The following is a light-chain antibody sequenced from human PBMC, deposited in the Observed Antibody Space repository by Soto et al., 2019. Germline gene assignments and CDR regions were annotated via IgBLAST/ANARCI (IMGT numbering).Light chain of an antibody. CDR2: DAS. CDR1: QSISSW. CDR3: QQYNSYSAT. V-gene: IGKV1-5*01. Sequence: DIPMTQSPSTLSASVGDRVTITCRASQSISSWLAWYQQKPGKAPKLLIYDASSLESGVPSRFSGSGSGTEFTLSISSLQPDDFATEYCQQYNSYSATFGQGTKVDIK. J-gene: IGKJ1*01.